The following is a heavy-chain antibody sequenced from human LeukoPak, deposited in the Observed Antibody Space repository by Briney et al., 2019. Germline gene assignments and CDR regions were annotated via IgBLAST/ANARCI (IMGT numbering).Heavy chain of an antibody. CDR2: IKEDESET. V-gene: IGHV3-7*05. Sequence: GGSLRLSCAASGLNNFSTYGMTWARQAPGRGLEWVANIKEDESETYYVDSVKVRFTISRDNAKNSLYLQMNNLRAEDTAVYYCARDEGYSYGTYWYFDLWGRGTLVTVSS. CDR3: ARDEGYSYGTYWYFDL. D-gene: IGHD5-18*01. J-gene: IGHJ2*01. CDR1: GLNNFSTYG.